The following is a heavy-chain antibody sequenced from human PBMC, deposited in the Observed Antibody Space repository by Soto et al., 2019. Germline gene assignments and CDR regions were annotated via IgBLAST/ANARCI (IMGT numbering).Heavy chain of an antibody. CDR2: ISGSGTNT. D-gene: IGHD5-12*01. J-gene: IGHJ4*02. CDR3: AKDNSPYSGYNSFDY. CDR1: GFTFSSYV. V-gene: IGHV3-23*01. Sequence: EVRLLESGGGLIQPGGSLRLSCAASGFTFSSYVMSWVRQAPGTGLEWVSGISGSGTNTYYADSVKGRFTISRDNSKNPLYLQPSSLRAEDTAAYYCAKDNSPYSGYNSFDYWGEGTLVTVSS.